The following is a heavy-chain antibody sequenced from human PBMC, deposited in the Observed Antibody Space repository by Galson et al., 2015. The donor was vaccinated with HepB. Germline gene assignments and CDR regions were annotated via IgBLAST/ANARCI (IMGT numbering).Heavy chain of an antibody. Sequence: SLRLSCAASGFSISTYDIHWVRQATGKGLEWVSAIGTAGEIYYLGSVKGRFTISREYAKNSLYLQMDSLRAGDTAVYYCARGTGGGFDPWGQGTLVTVSS. CDR1: GFSISTYD. CDR2: IGTAGEI. CDR3: ARGTGGGFDP. J-gene: IGHJ5*02. D-gene: IGHD1/OR15-1a*01. V-gene: IGHV3-13*01.